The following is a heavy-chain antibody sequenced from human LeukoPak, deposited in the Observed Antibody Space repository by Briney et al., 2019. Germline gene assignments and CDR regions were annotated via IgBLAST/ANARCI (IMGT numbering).Heavy chain of an antibody. Sequence: ASVKVSCKASGYTFTSYGISWVRQAPGQGLEWMGWISAYNGNTNYAQKLQGRVTMTTVTSTSTAYMELRSLRSDDTAVYYCARDRVPAAIRDYYYYYMDVWGKGTTVTVSS. D-gene: IGHD2-2*02. J-gene: IGHJ6*03. CDR1: GYTFTSYG. V-gene: IGHV1-18*01. CDR3: ARDRVPAAIRDYYYYYMDV. CDR2: ISAYNGNT.